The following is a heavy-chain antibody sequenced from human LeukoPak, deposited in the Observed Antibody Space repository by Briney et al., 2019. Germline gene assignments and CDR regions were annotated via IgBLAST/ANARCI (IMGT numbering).Heavy chain of an antibody. CDR1: GFIFSTYS. V-gene: IGHV3-48*04. J-gene: IGHJ4*02. CDR2: ISTSGSTM. CDR3: ARGGFGSLTFDS. D-gene: IGHD3-10*01. Sequence: PGGSLRLSCAASGFIFSTYSMNWVRQAPGKGLERVSYISTSGSTMYYAHSVKGRFTISRDNAKYPLYLQMHSLRAEDKAVYYCARGGFGSLTFDSWGQGTLVTVSS.